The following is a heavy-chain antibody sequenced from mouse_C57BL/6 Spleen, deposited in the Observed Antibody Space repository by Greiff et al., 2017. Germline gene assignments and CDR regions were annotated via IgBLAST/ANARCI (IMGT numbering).Heavy chain of an antibody. D-gene: IGHD2-13*01. CDR3: ARYPDYYFDY. J-gene: IGHJ2*01. Sequence: VVKPGASVKISCKASGYAFSSSWMNWVKQRPGKGLEWIGRIYPGDGDTNYNGKFKGKATLTADKSSSTAYMQLSSLTSEDSAVYFCARYPDYYFDYWGQGTTLTVSS. CDR1: GYAFSSSW. CDR2: IYPGDGDT. V-gene: IGHV1-82*01.